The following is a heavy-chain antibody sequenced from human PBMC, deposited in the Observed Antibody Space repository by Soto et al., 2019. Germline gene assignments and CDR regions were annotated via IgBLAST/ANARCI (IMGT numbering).Heavy chain of an antibody. CDR2: ISIGGSGT. J-gene: IGHJ5*02. V-gene: IGHV3-23*01. Sequence: PGGSLRLSCAASGFTFNNYAMTWVRQAPRKGPEWVSGISIGGSGTYYADSVKGRFTVSRDNSKNTLYLQMKSLRVEDTAVYYCAKSTPSGAGGWFDPWGQGTLVSVS. D-gene: IGHD3-16*01. CDR3: AKSTPSGAGGWFDP. CDR1: GFTFNNYA.